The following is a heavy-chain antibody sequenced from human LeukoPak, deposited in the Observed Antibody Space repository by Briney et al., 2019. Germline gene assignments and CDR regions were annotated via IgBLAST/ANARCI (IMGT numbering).Heavy chain of an antibody. Sequence: GGSLRLSCAASGFTFSSYWMSWVRQAPGKGLEWVANLKQDGSEKNYVDSVKGRFTISRDNAKNSLYLQMNNLRAEDTAVYYCARDSPFGCNWGQGALVTVSS. CDR3: ARDSPFGCN. CDR1: GFTFSSYW. V-gene: IGHV3-7*01. CDR2: LKQDGSEK. J-gene: IGHJ4*02. D-gene: IGHD2-15*01.